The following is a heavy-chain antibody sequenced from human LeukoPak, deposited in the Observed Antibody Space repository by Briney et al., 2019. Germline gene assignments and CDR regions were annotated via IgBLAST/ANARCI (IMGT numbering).Heavy chain of an antibody. Sequence: PSETLSLTCTVSGGSISTYYWTWIRQPAGKGLEWIGRIYTSGSTNYNPSLKSRGTISVDTSKNQFSLKLSSVTAADTAVYYYASDLGSGYSYGYRAFDIWGQGTMVTVSS. J-gene: IGHJ3*02. D-gene: IGHD5-18*01. CDR3: ASDLGSGYSYGYRAFDI. CDR2: IYTSGST. V-gene: IGHV4-4*07. CDR1: GGSISTYY.